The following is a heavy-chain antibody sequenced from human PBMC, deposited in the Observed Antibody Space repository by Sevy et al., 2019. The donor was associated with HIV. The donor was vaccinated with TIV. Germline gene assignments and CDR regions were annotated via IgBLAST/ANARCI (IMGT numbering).Heavy chain of an antibody. CDR1: GFTFSSYG. Sequence: GGSLRLSCAASGFTFSSYGMHWVRQTPGKGLEWVAVIWYDGSNKYYGYSVKGRFTIYRDNSKNTLWLQMNSLRPEDTAVYYCARDREETAMSFNWFDPWGQGTLVTVSS. CDR3: ARDREETAMSFNWFDP. D-gene: IGHD5-18*01. CDR2: IWYDGSNK. V-gene: IGHV3-33*01. J-gene: IGHJ5*02.